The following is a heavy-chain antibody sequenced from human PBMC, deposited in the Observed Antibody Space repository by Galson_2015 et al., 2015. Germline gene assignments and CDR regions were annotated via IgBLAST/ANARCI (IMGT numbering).Heavy chain of an antibody. Sequence: SLRLSCAASEFTFSSYYMSWVRQAPGKGLEWVSSISSTTTYIYYADSVKGRFTISRDNAKNSLYLQMNSLGAEDTAVYYCARQILDYDFCSVYYPTNFDYWGQGTLVTVSS. V-gene: IGHV3-21*01. D-gene: IGHD3-3*01. CDR3: ARQILDYDFCSVYYPTNFDY. CDR1: EFTFSSYY. CDR2: ISSTTTYI. J-gene: IGHJ4*02.